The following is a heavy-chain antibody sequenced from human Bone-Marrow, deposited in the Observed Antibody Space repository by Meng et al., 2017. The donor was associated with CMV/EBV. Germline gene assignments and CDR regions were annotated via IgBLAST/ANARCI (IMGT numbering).Heavy chain of an antibody. CDR2: ISYDGSNK. Sequence: GESLKISCAASGFTFSSYAMHWVRQAPGKGLEWVAVISYDGSNKYYADSVKGRFTISRDNAKNSLYLQMNNLRAEDTAVYYCATSPSMVRGVTRDWGLGTLVTVSS. J-gene: IGHJ4*01. CDR1: GFTFSSYA. V-gene: IGHV3-30-3*01. D-gene: IGHD3-10*01. CDR3: ATSPSMVRGVTRD.